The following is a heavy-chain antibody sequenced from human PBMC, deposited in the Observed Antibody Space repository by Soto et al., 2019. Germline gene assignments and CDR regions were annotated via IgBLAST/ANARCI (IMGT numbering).Heavy chain of an antibody. Sequence: GGSLRLSCAASGFTFSSYAMGWVRQAPGKGLEWVSTISGSGGSTYYADSVKGRFTISRDNSKNTLYLQMNSLRAEDTAVYYCAKGVTGSGSYRGLIDYWGQGTLVTVSS. CDR1: GFTFSSYA. CDR3: AKGVTGSGSYRGLIDY. D-gene: IGHD3-10*01. CDR2: ISGSGGST. J-gene: IGHJ4*02. V-gene: IGHV3-23*01.